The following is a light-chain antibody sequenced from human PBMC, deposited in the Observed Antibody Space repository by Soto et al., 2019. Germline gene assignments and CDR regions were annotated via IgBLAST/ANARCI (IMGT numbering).Light chain of an antibody. V-gene: IGKV3-20*01. J-gene: IGKJ2*01. CDR1: QSVSSSY. Sequence: EIVLTQSPGTLSLSPGERATLSCRASQSVSSSYLAWYQQKPGQTPRLLIYGASSRATGIPDRFSGSGSGTDFTLTIRRLEPEDFAVYYCQPFGNSPYTFGQGTKLDIK. CDR2: GAS. CDR3: QPFGNSPYT.